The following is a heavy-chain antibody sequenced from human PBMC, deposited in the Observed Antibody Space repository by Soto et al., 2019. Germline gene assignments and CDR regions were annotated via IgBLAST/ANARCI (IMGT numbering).Heavy chain of an antibody. D-gene: IGHD3-22*01. CDR2: ISYSGST. CDR1: GGSITSYF. Sequence: ETLSLTCTVSGGSITSYFWSWIRQPPGKGLEWIGYISYSGSTNYNPSLKSRVTISVDTSKTQFSLKLSSVTAADTAVYYCARQYYYDRSAYDVWGQGTTVTVSS. V-gene: IGHV4-59*01. CDR3: ARQYYYDRSAYDV. J-gene: IGHJ6*02.